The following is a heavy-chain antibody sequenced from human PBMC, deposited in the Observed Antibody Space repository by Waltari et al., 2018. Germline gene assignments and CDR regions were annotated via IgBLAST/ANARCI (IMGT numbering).Heavy chain of an antibody. CDR3: TGPTVAGYWYFDL. J-gene: IGHJ2*01. V-gene: IGHV4-59*01. CDR2: IYYSGST. CDR1: GGSISSYY. Sequence: QVQLQESGPGLVKPSETLSLTCTVSGGSISSYYWSWIRQPPGKGLEWIGYIYYSGSTNYNPSLKSRVTISVDTSKNQFSLKLSSVTAADTAVYYCTGPTVAGYWYFDLWGRGTLVTVSS. D-gene: IGHD6-19*01.